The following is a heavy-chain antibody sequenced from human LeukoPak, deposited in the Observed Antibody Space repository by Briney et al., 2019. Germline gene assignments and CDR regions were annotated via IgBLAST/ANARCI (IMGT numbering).Heavy chain of an antibody. CDR2: IGGSGGST. CDR3: AKELYEKGYSYGYCYFDY. Sequence: GGSLRLSCAASGFTFSSYAMSWVRQAPGKGLEWVSAIGGSGGSTYYADSVKGRFTISRDNSKNTLYLQMNSLRAEDTAVYYCAKELYEKGYSYGYCYFDYWGQGTLVTVSS. D-gene: IGHD5-18*01. J-gene: IGHJ4*02. V-gene: IGHV3-23*01. CDR1: GFTFSSYA.